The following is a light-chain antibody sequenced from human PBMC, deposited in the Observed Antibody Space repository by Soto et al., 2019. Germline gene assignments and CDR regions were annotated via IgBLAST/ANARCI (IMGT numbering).Light chain of an antibody. Sequence: QSALTQPRSVSGSPGPSVTISCTGTSSDVGGYNHVSWYQQHPGKAPKLIISDVNRRPSGVHDRFSGSKSGNTASLNISGLQAEDEADYYCCAYAGSPYVFGTGTKLTV. CDR1: SSDVGGYNH. V-gene: IGLV2-11*01. J-gene: IGLJ1*01. CDR2: DVN. CDR3: CAYAGSPYV.